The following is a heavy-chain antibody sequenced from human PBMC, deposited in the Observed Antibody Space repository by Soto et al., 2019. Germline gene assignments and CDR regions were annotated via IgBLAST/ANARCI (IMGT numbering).Heavy chain of an antibody. CDR2: VIPILTTP. J-gene: IGHJ6*02. Sequence: QVQLVQSGAEVKKTGSSVKVSCKASGCTFRIYGFSWVRQAHEQGPEWIGGVIPILTTPNYAQKFQGRVTIVADESTTPVYMELSSLKFEDTAVYYCATSVGIATTGEDGMDVWGQGTSVTVAS. CDR1: GCTFRIYG. CDR3: ATSVGIATTGEDGMDV. V-gene: IGHV1-69*01. D-gene: IGHD2-8*02.